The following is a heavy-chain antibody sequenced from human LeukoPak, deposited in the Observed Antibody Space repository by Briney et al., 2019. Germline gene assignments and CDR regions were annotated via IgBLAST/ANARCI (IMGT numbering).Heavy chain of an antibody. D-gene: IGHD6-13*01. V-gene: IGHV3-48*02. Sequence: GGSLRLSCAASGFSFSSYNMNWVRQAPGKGLEGVSYISSGSTTIYYADSVQGRFTISRDNAKNSLYLQMNSLTDEDTAVYYCARVSYGSSWSDYWGQGTLVTVSS. J-gene: IGHJ4*02. CDR1: GFSFSSYN. CDR2: ISSGSTTI. CDR3: ARVSYGSSWSDY.